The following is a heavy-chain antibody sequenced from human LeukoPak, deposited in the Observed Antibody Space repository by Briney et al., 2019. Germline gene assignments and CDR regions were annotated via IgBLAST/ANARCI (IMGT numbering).Heavy chain of an antibody. CDR1: GFTFSSYE. V-gene: IGHV3-48*03. CDR3: ARRTYGMGV. J-gene: IGHJ6*02. CDR2: ISSSGSTI. Sequence: GGSLRLSCAASGFTFSSYEMNWVRQAPGKGLEWVSCISSSGSTIYYADSVKGRFTISRDNARNSLYLQMNSLRVEDTAVYYCARRTYGMGVWGQGTTVTVSS.